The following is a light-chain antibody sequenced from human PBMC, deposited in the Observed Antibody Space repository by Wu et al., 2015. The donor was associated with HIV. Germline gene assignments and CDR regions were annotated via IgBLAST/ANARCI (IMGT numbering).Light chain of an antibody. CDR2: AAS. Sequence: EIVLTQSPGTLSLSPGEGATLSCRASQSVRSSHLAWYQQKPGQAPRLIIYAASTRATGIPDRFSGSGSGTDFTLTISRLEPEDFAVYYCQQYVNSPLTFGGGTKVEIK. J-gene: IGKJ4*01. V-gene: IGKV3-20*01. CDR3: QQYVNSPLT. CDR1: QSVRSSH.